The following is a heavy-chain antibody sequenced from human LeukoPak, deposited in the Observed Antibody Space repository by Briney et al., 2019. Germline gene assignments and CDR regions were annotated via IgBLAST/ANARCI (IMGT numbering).Heavy chain of an antibody. CDR2: INWNGDSR. CDR1: GFTFDDYG. D-gene: IGHD4-17*01. CDR3: AREKLYGDYSGAFDI. Sequence: GGSLRLSCAASGFTFDDYGMSWVRQAPGKGLEWVAGINWNGDSRGYADSVKGRFTISRDNAKNSLYLQMNSLRAEDTALYYCAREKLYGDYSGAFDIWGQGTMVTVSS. J-gene: IGHJ3*02. V-gene: IGHV3-20*04.